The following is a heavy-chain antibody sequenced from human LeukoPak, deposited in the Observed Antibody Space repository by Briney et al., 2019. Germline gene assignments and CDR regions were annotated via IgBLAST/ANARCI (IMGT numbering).Heavy chain of an antibody. V-gene: IGHV3-23*01. CDR3: AKGAYLGELSAADY. CDR2: ISSSDGNT. D-gene: IGHD3-16*02. J-gene: IGHJ4*02. CDR1: GFTFNNYA. Sequence: GGSLRLSCAASGFTFNNYAMSLVRQAPGKGLEWVSTISSSDGNTYYADSVEGRFTISRDNSKTSLFLQMISLRAEDTAVYYCAKGAYLGELSAADYWGQGTLVTVSS.